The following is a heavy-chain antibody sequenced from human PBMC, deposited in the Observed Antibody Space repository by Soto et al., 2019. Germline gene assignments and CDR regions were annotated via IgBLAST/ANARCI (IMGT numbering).Heavy chain of an antibody. J-gene: IGHJ5*02. D-gene: IGHD3-22*01. CDR2: ISYDGSYR. CDR3: AKDPDYDLNWFEP. CDR1: GFTFSNSA. V-gene: IGHV3-30*18. Sequence: GGSLRLSCAASGFTFSNSAMVWVRQAPGKGLEWVALISYDGSYRYYADSVKGRFTISRDNSKNILYLQMNSLRADDTAVYYCAKDPDYDLNWFEPWGQGTLVTVSS.